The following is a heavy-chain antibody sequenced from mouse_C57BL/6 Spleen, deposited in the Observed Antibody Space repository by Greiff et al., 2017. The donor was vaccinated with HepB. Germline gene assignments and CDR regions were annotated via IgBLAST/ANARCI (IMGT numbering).Heavy chain of an antibody. D-gene: IGHD2-4*01. V-gene: IGHV1-39*01. Sequence: VQLQQSGPELVKPGASVKISCKASGYSFTDYNMNWVKQSNGKSLEWIGVINPNYGTTSYNQKFKGKATLTVDQSSSTAYMQLNSLTSEDSAVYYGARRGLYDYDWYFDVWGTGTTVTVSS. CDR1: GYSFTDYN. CDR3: ARRGLYDYDWYFDV. CDR2: INPNYGTT. J-gene: IGHJ1*03.